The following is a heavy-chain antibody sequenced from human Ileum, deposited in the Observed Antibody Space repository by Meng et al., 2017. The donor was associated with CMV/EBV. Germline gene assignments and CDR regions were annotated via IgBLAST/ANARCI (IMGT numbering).Heavy chain of an antibody. CDR2: LYWTGDN. CDR1: GFSLSDADVG. CDR3: AHTAGWLSFH. J-gene: IGHJ1*01. Sequence: QITLKESGPTLVKTTQTLTLTCNFSGFSLSDADVGVAWIRQPPGKPLEWLALLYWTGDNHYSPSLKSRLTISKDTSKNQVFLLMTNMDPLDTGTYYCAHTAGWLSFHWGPGALVTVSS. V-gene: IGHV2-5*01. D-gene: IGHD5-24*01.